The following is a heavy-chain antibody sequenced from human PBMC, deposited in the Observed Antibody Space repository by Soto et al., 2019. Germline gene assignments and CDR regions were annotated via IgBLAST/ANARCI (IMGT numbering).Heavy chain of an antibody. D-gene: IGHD1-1*01. V-gene: IGHV4-59*08. CDR2: VYYTGTT. CDR1: GGSITSYF. J-gene: IGHJ4*02. Sequence: QVQLQESGPGLVKPSETLSLTCTVSGGSITSYFWSWIRQPPGKGLEWIGYVYYTGTTSYNPSLKSRVTISVDTSKSQFSLKLSSVTAADSAIYYCASTSGTTSTHFVSWGQGSLVTVSS. CDR3: ASTSGTTSTHFVS.